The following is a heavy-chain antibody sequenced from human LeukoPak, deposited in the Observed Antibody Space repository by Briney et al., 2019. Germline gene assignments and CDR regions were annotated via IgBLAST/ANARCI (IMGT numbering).Heavy chain of an antibody. CDR1: GYTFTSYY. D-gene: IGHD3-3*01. J-gene: IGHJ4*02. CDR3: ASSLHPPGYDFWSGYYKGY. Sequence: GASVKVSCKASGYTFTSYYMHWVRQYPGQGLELMGIINPSGGSTSYAQKFQGKVTMTRDTSTSTAYMELSSLRSEDTAVYYCASSLHPPGYDFWSGYYKGYWGQGTLVTVSS. CDR2: INPSGGST. V-gene: IGHV1-46*01.